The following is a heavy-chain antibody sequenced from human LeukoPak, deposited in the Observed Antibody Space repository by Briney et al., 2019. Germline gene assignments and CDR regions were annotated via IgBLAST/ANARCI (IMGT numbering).Heavy chain of an antibody. Sequence: SQTLSLTCAISGDSVSSTSAAWHWIRQSPSRGLEWLGRTYYRSKWFSDYAVSVKGRITINPDTSKNQFSLQVSSVTPEDTAVYYCAKDGHYDFWSGYFDYWGQGTLVTVSS. CDR2: TYYRSKWFS. V-gene: IGHV6-1*01. CDR3: AKDGHYDFWSGYFDY. J-gene: IGHJ4*02. D-gene: IGHD3-3*01. CDR1: GDSVSSTSAA.